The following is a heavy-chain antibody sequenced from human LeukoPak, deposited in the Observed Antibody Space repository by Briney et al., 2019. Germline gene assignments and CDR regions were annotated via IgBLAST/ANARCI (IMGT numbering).Heavy chain of an antibody. CDR1: GFTFRSYA. Sequence: GGSLRLSCAASGFTFRSYAMSWVRQAPGKGLEWVSAITNGGNTYYAESVKGRFTISRDNSKNTLYLQMNSLRAEDTAVYYCAKDRGDSGWYLDYWGQGTLATVSS. CDR3: AKDRGDSGWYLDY. V-gene: IGHV3-23*01. CDR2: ITNGGNT. J-gene: IGHJ4*02. D-gene: IGHD6-19*01.